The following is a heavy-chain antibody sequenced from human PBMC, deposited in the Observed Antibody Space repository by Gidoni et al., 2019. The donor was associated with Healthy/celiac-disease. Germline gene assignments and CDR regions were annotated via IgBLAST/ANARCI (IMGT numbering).Heavy chain of an antibody. J-gene: IGHJ3*02. Sequence: QVQLQQWGAGLLKPSEPLSLTCAVYGGSFSGYYWSWIRQPPGKGLEWIGEINHSGSTNYNPSLKSRVTISVYTSKNQFSLKLSSVTAADTAVYYCARRGYPRAFDIWGQGTMVTVSS. D-gene: IGHD5-12*01. CDR1: GGSFSGYY. CDR3: ARRGYPRAFDI. CDR2: INHSGST. V-gene: IGHV4-34*01.